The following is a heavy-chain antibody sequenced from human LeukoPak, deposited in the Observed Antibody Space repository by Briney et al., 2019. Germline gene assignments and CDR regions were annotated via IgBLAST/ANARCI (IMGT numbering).Heavy chain of an antibody. Sequence: ASVKVSCKASGYTFSSYGISWVRQAPGQGLEWMGWISGYNGNTNYAQKLQGRVTMTTDTSTTTAYMELRSLGSDDTAVYYCARAGQFCSGTSCYSRYYYYYYMDIWGNGTTVTVSS. CDR1: GYTFSSYG. CDR3: ARAGQFCSGTSCYSRYYYYYYMDI. CDR2: ISGYNGNT. J-gene: IGHJ6*03. V-gene: IGHV1-18*01. D-gene: IGHD2-2*01.